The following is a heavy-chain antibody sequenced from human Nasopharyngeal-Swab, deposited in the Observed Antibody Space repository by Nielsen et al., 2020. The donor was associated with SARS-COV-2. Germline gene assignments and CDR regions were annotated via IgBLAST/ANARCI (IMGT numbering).Heavy chain of an antibody. J-gene: IGHJ4*02. V-gene: IGHV3-21*01. CDR1: GFTFSDST. CDR3: ASDSRY. Sequence: GESLKISCAASGFTFSDSTMNWVRQAPGQGLECVSSISSSGSYMYYTDSVKGRFTMSRDNAKNSLYLQMNSLRAEDTAVYYCASDSRYWGQGTLVTVSS. D-gene: IGHD2-2*01. CDR2: ISSSGSYM.